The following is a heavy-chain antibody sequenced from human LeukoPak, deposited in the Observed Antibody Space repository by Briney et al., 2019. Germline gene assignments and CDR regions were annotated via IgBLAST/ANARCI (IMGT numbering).Heavy chain of an antibody. J-gene: IGHJ4*02. V-gene: IGHV1-18*01. CDR1: GFTFTTYD. Sequence: ASVKVSCKASGFTFTTYDINWVRQAPGQGLEWMGWISAYNGNTNYAQKLQGRVTMTTDTSTSTAYMELRSLRSDDTAVYYCARRDYYDSSGYDYWGQGTLVTVSS. D-gene: IGHD3-22*01. CDR3: ARRDYYDSSGYDY. CDR2: ISAYNGNT.